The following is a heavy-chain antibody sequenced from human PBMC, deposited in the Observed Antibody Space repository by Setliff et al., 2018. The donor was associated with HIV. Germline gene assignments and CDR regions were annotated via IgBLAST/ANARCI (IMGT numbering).Heavy chain of an antibody. CDR2: IHYSGST. J-gene: IGHJ4*02. Sequence: LSLTCTVSGGAIRTYYWSWIRQPPGKGLEWIGYIHYSGSTNYSPSLKSRVTTSVDTSKNQFSLKLSSVTAADTAVYYCASLFHDTSAPWLYYFDHWGQGTLVTVSS. CDR3: ASLFHDTSAPWLYYFDH. V-gene: IGHV4-59*01. D-gene: IGHD3-22*01. CDR1: GGAIRTYY.